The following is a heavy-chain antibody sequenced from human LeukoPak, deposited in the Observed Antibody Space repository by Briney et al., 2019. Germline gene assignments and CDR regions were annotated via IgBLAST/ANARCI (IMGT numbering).Heavy chain of an antibody. CDR3: ASTYYDYVWEDY. Sequence: SVNVSFKASGGTFSIYAISWVRQAPGQGLEWMGRIIPILGIANYAQKFQGRVTITADKSTSTAYMELSSLRSEDTAVYYCASTYYDYVWEDYWGQGTLVTVSS. J-gene: IGHJ4*02. CDR1: GGTFSIYA. D-gene: IGHD3-16*01. V-gene: IGHV1-69*04. CDR2: IIPILGIA.